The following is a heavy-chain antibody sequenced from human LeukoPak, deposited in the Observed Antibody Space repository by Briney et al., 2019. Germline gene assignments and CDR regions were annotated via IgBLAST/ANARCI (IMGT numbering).Heavy chain of an antibody. CDR2: IYYSGST. J-gene: IGHJ4*02. D-gene: IGHD4-17*01. Sequence: SETLSLTCTVSGGSISSYYWSWIRQRPGKGLEWIGYIYYSGSTNYNPSLKSRLTISVDASKNQFSLKLSSVTATDTAVYYCASLTTVTQGYFDSWGQGTLVTVSS. CDR3: ASLTTVTQGYFDS. CDR1: GGSISSYY. V-gene: IGHV4-59*08.